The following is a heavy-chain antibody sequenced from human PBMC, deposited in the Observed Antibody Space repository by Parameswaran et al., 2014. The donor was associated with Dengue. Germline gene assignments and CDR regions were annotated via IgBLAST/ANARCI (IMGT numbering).Heavy chain of an antibody. J-gene: IGHJ4*02. CDR3: ARGGWYSYGDY. V-gene: IGHV4-34*01. CDR2: INHSGST. D-gene: IGHD5-18*01. Sequence: PGKGLEWIGEINHSGSTNYNPSLKSRVTISVDTSKNQFSLKLSSVTAADTAVYYCARGGWYSYGDYWGQGTLVTVSS.